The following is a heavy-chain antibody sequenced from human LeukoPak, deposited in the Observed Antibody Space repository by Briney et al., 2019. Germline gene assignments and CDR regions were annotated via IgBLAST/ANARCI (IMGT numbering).Heavy chain of an antibody. CDR2: ISDSGKTI. Sequence: GGSLRLSCAAPGFTFSSHEMNWVRQAPGKGLEWVSYISDSGKTIYYADSVKGRFTISRDNARNSLYLQMNSLRAEDTAVYYCVRRFDYWGQGNLVTVSS. CDR3: VRRFDY. V-gene: IGHV3-48*03. CDR1: GFTFSSHE. J-gene: IGHJ4*02.